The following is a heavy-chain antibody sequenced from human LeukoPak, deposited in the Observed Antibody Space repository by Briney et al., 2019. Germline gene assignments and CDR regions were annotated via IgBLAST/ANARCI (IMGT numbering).Heavy chain of an antibody. Sequence: GGSLRLSCDASEFIFSDYDMNWVRQAPGKGLEWVAHISASGRTNYYADAVKGRFTISRDNAKNSLYLQMNSLRAEDTAVYYCARARTDYGDDYYFDYWGQGTLVTVSS. V-gene: IGHV3-11*01. D-gene: IGHD4-17*01. CDR2: ISASGRTN. CDR3: ARARTDYGDDYYFDY. CDR1: EFIFSDYD. J-gene: IGHJ4*02.